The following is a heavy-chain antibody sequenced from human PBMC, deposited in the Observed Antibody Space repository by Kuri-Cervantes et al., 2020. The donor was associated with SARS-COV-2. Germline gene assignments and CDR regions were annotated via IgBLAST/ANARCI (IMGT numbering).Heavy chain of an antibody. J-gene: IGHJ3*02. D-gene: IGHD6-6*01. V-gene: IGHV4-34*01. CDR1: GGSFSGYY. CDR2: INHSGST. CDR3: AGEYSSFAMDAFDI. Sequence: GSLRLSCAVDGGSFSGYYWSWSRQPPGKGLEWNGEINHSGSTNYNPSLKSRVTISVDTSKNQFSLKLSSVTAADTAVYYCAGEYSSFAMDAFDIWGQGTMVTVSS.